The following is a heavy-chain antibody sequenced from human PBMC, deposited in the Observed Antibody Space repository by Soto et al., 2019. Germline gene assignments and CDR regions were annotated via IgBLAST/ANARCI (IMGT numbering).Heavy chain of an antibody. CDR1: GYTFTRYT. Sequence: ASVKVSCKASGYTFTRYTMNWVLQAPGQRLEWMGWINPDNGNTRSSQKFQDRVIITRDTSASTAYMDLSSLRSEDTAVYYCARGIATGQLDPWGQGTLVTVSS. D-gene: IGHD2-15*01. V-gene: IGHV1-3*01. CDR3: ARGIATGQLDP. CDR2: INPDNGNT. J-gene: IGHJ5*02.